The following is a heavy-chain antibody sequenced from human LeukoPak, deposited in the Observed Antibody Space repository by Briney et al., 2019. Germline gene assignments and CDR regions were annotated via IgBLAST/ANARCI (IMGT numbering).Heavy chain of an antibody. CDR2: IYYSGST. CDR3: ASGEDSSGYYQNDY. V-gene: IGHV4-31*03. Sequence: SETLSLTCTVSGGSISSGGYYWSWIRQHPGKGLEWIGYIYYSGSTYYNPSLKSRVTISVDTSKNQFSLKLSSVTAADTAVYYCASGEDSSGYYQNDYWGQGTLVTVSS. J-gene: IGHJ4*02. CDR1: GGSISSGGYY. D-gene: IGHD3-22*01.